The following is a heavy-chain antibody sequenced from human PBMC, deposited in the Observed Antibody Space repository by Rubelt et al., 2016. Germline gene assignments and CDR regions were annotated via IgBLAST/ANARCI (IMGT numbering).Heavy chain of an antibody. CDR2: IKQDGSEK. CDR1: GFTFSSYW. V-gene: IGHV3-7*01. Sequence: GSLRLSCAASGFTFSSYWMSWVRQAPGKGLEWVANIKQDGSEKYYVDSVKGRFTISRDNAKNSLYLQMSSLRGEDTAVYYCARDWTDKTLKGVDYWGQGTLVTVSS. CDR3: ARDWTDKTLKGVDY. J-gene: IGHJ4*02. D-gene: IGHD3/OR15-3a*01.